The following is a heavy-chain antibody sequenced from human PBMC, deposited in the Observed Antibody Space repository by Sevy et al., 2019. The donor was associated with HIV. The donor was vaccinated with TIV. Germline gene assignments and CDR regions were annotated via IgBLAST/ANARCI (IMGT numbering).Heavy chain of an antibody. CDR2: IYYSGST. D-gene: IGHD2-21*02. V-gene: IGHV4-61*01. Sequence: SETLSLTCTVSGDSVSSGSYYWSWIRQPPGKGLEWIGYIYYSGSTNYNPSLKSRVTISVDTSKNQFSLKLSSVTAADTAVYYCARDHTGGGDWISYFDYWGQGTLVTVSS. CDR3: ARDHTGGGDWISYFDY. J-gene: IGHJ4*02. CDR1: GDSVSSGSYY.